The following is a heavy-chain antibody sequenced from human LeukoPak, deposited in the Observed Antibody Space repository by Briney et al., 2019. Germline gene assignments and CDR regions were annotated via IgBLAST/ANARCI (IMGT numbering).Heavy chain of an antibody. J-gene: IGHJ3*02. CDR1: GYTLTELS. CDR3: ARSSTSLIALDI. CDR2: FDPEDGET. D-gene: IGHD6-13*01. V-gene: IGHV1-24*01. Sequence: ASVKVSCKVSGYTLTELSMHWVRQAPGKGLEWMGGFDPEDGETIYAQKFQGRVTMTRDTSTTTVYMELTGLTSDDTGVFYCARSSTSLIALDIWGQGTMVTVSS.